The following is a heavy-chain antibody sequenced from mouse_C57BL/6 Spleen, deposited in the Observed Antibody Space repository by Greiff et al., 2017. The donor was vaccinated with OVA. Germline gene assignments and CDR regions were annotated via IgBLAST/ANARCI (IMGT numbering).Heavy chain of an antibody. D-gene: IGHD2-5*01. CDR3: ARDSNQFAY. J-gene: IGHJ3*01. Sequence: EVKLMESGPGLVKPSQSLSLTCSVTGYSITSDYYWNWIRQFPGNKLEWMGDISYDGSNNYNPSLKNRISITRDTSKNQFFLKLNSVTTEDTATYYCARDSNQFAYWGQGTLVTVSA. V-gene: IGHV3-6*01. CDR1: GYSITSDYY. CDR2: ISYDGSN.